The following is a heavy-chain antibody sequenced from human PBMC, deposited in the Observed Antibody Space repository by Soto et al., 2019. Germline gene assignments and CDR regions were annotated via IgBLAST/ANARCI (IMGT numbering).Heavy chain of an antibody. V-gene: IGHV3-23*01. CDR1: GFTFSSYA. J-gene: IGHJ6*02. Sequence: GESLKISCAASGFTFSSYAMSWVRQAPGKGLEWVSAISGSGGSTYYADSVKGRFTISRDNSKNTLYLQMNSLRAEDTAVYYCAKEHYDSSGYPMGHRNYYYYGMDVWGQGTTVTVSS. CDR2: ISGSGGST. CDR3: AKEHYDSSGYPMGHRNYYYYGMDV. D-gene: IGHD3-22*01.